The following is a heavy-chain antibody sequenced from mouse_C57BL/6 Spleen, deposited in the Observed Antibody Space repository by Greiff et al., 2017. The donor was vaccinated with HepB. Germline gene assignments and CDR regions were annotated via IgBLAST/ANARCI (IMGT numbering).Heavy chain of an antibody. CDR1: GYTFTSYW. Sequence: QVQLQQPGAELVKPGASVKMSCKASGYTFTSYWITWVKQRPGQGLEWIGDIYPGSGSTNYNEKFKSKATLTVDTSSSTAYMQLSSLTAEDSAVYYCARGGDGYYNGFAYWGQGTLVTVSA. D-gene: IGHD2-3*01. J-gene: IGHJ3*01. CDR2: IYPGSGST. CDR3: ARGGDGYYNGFAY. V-gene: IGHV1-55*01.